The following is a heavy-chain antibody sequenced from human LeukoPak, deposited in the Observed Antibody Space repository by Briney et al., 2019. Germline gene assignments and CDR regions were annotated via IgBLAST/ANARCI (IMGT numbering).Heavy chain of an antibody. CDR2: IHPSGSST. D-gene: IGHD5-18*01. CDR1: GYTFTNNY. Sequence: ASVKISCKASGYTFTNNYMHWVRQAPGQGLEWMGVIHPSGSSTNYAQRFQGRVTMTKDMSTSTVYIELSSLRSEDTAVYYCARMDMDPAMVTNYLDHWGQGTLVTVS. CDR3: ARMDMDPAMVTNYLDH. J-gene: IGHJ4*02. V-gene: IGHV1-46*01.